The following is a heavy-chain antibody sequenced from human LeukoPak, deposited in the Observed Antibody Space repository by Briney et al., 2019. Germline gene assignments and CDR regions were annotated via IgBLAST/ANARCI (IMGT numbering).Heavy chain of an antibody. Sequence: GGSLRLSCAASGFNFSSYSLNWVRQAPGKGREWVSYISSSTRRIYYADSVKGRFTISRDSAKNSLYLQMDSLRDEDTAMYYCAREFPPHCSSTSCYPDHWGQGTLVTVSS. D-gene: IGHD2-2*01. CDR2: ISSSTRRI. V-gene: IGHV3-48*02. CDR1: GFNFSSYS. CDR3: AREFPPHCSSTSCYPDH. J-gene: IGHJ5*02.